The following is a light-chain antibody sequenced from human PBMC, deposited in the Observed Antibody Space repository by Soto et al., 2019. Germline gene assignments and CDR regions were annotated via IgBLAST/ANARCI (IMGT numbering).Light chain of an antibody. CDR3: QQYNTWPLT. CDR1: QTVNNN. J-gene: IGKJ4*01. CDR2: GAS. V-gene: IGKV3-15*01. Sequence: EIVMTQSPATLSVSPGERATLSCRASQTVNNNLAWYQQNPGQAPRLLIYGASARATGIPTRFSGSGSGTEFTLTISRLQSEDFAVYYYQQYNTWPLTFGGGTKVEIK.